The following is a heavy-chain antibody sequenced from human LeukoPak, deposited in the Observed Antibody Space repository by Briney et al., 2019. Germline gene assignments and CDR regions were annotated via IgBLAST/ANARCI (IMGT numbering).Heavy chain of an antibody. CDR1: GYTFTSYD. J-gene: IGHJ4*02. CDR2: MSPNSGDT. V-gene: IGHV1-8*01. CDR3: ARGPPNWGYDY. D-gene: IGHD7-27*01. Sequence: ASVKVSCKASGYTFTSYDFSWVRQATGQRPEWMGWMSPNSGDTGYAQKFQDRVTMTRNTSISTAYMELSSLRSDDTAVYYCARGPPNWGYDYWGPGTLVTVSS.